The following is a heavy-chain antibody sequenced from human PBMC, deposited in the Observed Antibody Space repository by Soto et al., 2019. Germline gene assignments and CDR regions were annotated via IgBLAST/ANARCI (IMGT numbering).Heavy chain of an antibody. Sequence: ASVKVSCKASGYTFNNYHIHWVRQAPGQGLEWLGILNPSGGSTTISQKFKGRVTMTRDTSTRTVYMELNSLRSDDTAVYYCARHQIHLVSYYYGLDVWGPGTTVTVYS. CDR2: LNPSGGST. CDR3: ARHQIHLVSYYYGLDV. CDR1: GYTFNNYH. D-gene: IGHD3-16*01. V-gene: IGHV1-46*02. J-gene: IGHJ6*02.